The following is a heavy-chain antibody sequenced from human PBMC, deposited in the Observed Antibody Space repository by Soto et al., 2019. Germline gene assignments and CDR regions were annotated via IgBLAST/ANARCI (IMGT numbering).Heavy chain of an antibody. Sequence: SETLSLTCTVSGGSISSSSYYWGWIRHPPGKGLEWIGSIYYSGSTYYNPSLKSRVTISVDTSKNQFSLKLSSVTAADTAVYYCAAGYSSGWYRYYYYYGMDVWGQGTTVTVSS. CDR2: IYYSGST. CDR1: GGSISSSSYY. D-gene: IGHD6-19*01. V-gene: IGHV4-39*01. J-gene: IGHJ6*02. CDR3: AAGYSSGWYRYYYYYGMDV.